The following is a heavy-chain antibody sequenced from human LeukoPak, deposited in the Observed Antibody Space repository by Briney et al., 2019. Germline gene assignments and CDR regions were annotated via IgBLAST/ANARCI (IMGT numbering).Heavy chain of an antibody. CDR2: ISGSGDNT. D-gene: IGHD1-26*01. V-gene: IGHV3-23*01. Sequence: GGSLRLSCVASGFTFRSYAMNWVSQAPGKGLEWVSGISGSGDNTYYADSVKGRFTISRDNSKNTLYLQMNSLRAEDTAVYYCARDKLGGTNVNYFDSWGRGPLVTVSS. CDR3: ARDKLGGTNVNYFDS. J-gene: IGHJ4*02. CDR1: GFTFRSYA.